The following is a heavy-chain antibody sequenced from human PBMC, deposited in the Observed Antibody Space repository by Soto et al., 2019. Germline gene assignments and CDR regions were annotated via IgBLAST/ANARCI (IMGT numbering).Heavy chain of an antibody. V-gene: IGHV3-30-3*01. Sequence: PGGSLRLSCAASGFTFNIYALHWVRPAPGKGLEWVAVISFDGTKKYYSDSVKGRFTISRDNLKNTLYLQMNNLRVEDAALYFCAREDDYGYRYINYGLDVWGQGTTVTVSS. CDR3: AREDDYGYRYINYGLDV. D-gene: IGHD4-17*01. J-gene: IGHJ6*02. CDR2: ISFDGTKK. CDR1: GFTFNIYA.